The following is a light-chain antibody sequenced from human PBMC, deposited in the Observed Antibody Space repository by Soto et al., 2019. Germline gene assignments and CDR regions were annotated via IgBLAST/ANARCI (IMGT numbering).Light chain of an antibody. J-gene: IGKJ1*01. CDR3: QQYNTYLT. CDR1: LSFRNW. Sequence: DIQMTESPSSLSASVGDRVTMTCRVSLSFRNWLAWYQQKPVKAPNLLIYKASSLKNGVPSRFSGSGSGTEFTLTISSLQPDDFATYYCQQYNTYLTFGQGTKGDIK. CDR2: KAS. V-gene: IGKV1-5*03.